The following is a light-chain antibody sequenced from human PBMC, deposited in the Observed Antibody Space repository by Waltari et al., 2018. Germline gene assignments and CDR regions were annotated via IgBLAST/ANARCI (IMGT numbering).Light chain of an antibody. CDR2: KAS. V-gene: IGKV1-5*03. Sequence: DIQMTQSPSTLSASVGDRVTIACRASQSIGSWLAWYQQRPGKAPKLLIYKASTLHSGVPSRFSGSGSGTEFTLTISSLQPDDFATYFCQQYDDYSRTFGQGTKVEVK. CDR1: QSIGSW. J-gene: IGKJ1*01. CDR3: QQYDDYSRT.